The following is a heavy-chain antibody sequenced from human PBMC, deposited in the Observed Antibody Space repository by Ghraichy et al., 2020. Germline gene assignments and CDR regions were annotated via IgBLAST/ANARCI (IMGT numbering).Heavy chain of an antibody. CDR1: GGSFSGYY. CDR2: INHSGST. V-gene: IGHV4-34*01. D-gene: IGHD4-17*01. J-gene: IGHJ2*01. CDR3: ARGPKEVRTTVTKDWYFDL. Sequence: SQTLSLTCAVYGGSFSGYYWSWIRQPPGKGLEWIGEINHSGSTNYNPSLMSRVTISVDTSKNQFSLKLSSVTAADTAVYYCARGPKEVRTTVTKDWYFDLWGRGTLVTVSS.